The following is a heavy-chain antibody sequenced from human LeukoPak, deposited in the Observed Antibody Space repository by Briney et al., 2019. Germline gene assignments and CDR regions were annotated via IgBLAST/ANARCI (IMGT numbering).Heavy chain of an antibody. Sequence: PGGSLRLSCAAWSLIFRVYWTLWLRQAPGKGLEWVSRINRDGISSNYADSVKGRFTMSRDNAKNTVYLHVESMRSELTTLLHCVRRDHYGDSGISYWGRGSLVAVSS. D-gene: IGHD4-17*01. CDR3: VRRDHYGDSGISY. J-gene: IGHJ4*02. CDR2: INRDGISS. V-gene: IGHV3-74*01. CDR1: SLIFRVYW.